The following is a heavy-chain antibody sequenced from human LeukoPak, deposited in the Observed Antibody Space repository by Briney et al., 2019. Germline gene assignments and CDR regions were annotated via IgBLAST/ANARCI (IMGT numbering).Heavy chain of an antibody. V-gene: IGHV1-69*02. CDR1: GYTFTGYY. D-gene: IGHD6-19*01. Sequence: SVKVSCKASGYTFTGYYMHWVRQAPGQGLEWMGRIIPILGIANYAQKFQGRVTITADKSTSTAYMELSSLRSEDTAVYYCASSSIAVAGTLLNYFDYWGQGTLVTVSS. CDR3: ASSSIAVAGTLLNYFDY. J-gene: IGHJ4*02. CDR2: IIPILGIA.